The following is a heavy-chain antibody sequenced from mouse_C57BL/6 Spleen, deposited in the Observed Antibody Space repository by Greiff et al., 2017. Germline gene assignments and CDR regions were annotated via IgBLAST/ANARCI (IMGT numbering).Heavy chain of an antibody. D-gene: IGHD2-3*01. CDR2: IHPNSGST. J-gene: IGHJ2*01. Sequence: VQLQQSGAELVKPGASVKLSCKASGYTFTSYWMHWVKQRPGQGLEWIGMIHPNSGSTNYNEKFKSKATLTVDKSSSTAYMQLSSLTSEDSAVYYCARRGDGLFDYWGQGTTLTVSS. CDR1: GYTFTSYW. V-gene: IGHV1-64*01. CDR3: ARRGDGLFDY.